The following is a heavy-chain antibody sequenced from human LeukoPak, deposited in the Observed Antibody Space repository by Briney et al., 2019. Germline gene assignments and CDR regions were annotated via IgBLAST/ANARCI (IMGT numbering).Heavy chain of an antibody. V-gene: IGHV4-59*01. Sequence: SETLSLTCTVSGGSINSYFWSWIRQPPGKGLEWIGYIYYSGSTNYNPSLKSRITISVDTSKNQFSLKLSSVTAADTAVYYCARKSSSGRYFDYWGQGTLVTVSS. J-gene: IGHJ4*02. CDR3: ARKSSSGRYFDY. D-gene: IGHD6-19*01. CDR1: GGSINSYF. CDR2: IYYSGST.